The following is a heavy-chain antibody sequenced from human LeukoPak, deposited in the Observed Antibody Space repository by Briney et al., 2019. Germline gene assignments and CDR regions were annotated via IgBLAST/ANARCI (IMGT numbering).Heavy chain of an antibody. D-gene: IGHD2-15*01. J-gene: IGHJ5*02. CDR2: ISWNSGII. CDR1: GFTFDDYG. V-gene: IGHV3-9*01. CDR3: VRGGESTWS. Sequence: PGRSLRLSCVASGFTFDDYGMFWVRQTPGKGLEWVSGISWNSGIIVYADSVKGRFTISRDDAKNTLYLQMNSLRAEDTAVYYCVRGGESTWSWGQGTLVTVSS.